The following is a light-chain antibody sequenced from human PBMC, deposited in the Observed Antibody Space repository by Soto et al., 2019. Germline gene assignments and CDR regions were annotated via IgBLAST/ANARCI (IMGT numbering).Light chain of an antibody. CDR1: QDISDY. J-gene: IGKJ3*01. CDR2: DAS. V-gene: IGKV1-33*01. Sequence: DIQMTQSPSSLSASVGDRVTITCQASQDISDYLNWYHQKPGKAPKFLIYDASYLETGVPSRFSGSGSGTDFTFTISSLQPEDIGTYYGQQYQSLPFTCGPGTTVDIK. CDR3: QQYQSLPFT.